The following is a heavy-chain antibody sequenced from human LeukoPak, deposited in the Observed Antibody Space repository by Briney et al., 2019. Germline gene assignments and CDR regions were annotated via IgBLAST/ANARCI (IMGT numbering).Heavy chain of an antibody. CDR2: INPNSGGT. V-gene: IGHV1-2*02. CDR3: ARDSHPRYYDFWSGSGY. CDR1: GYTFTGYY. D-gene: IGHD3-3*01. Sequence: ASVKVSCKASGYTFTGYYMHWVRQAPGQGLEWMGWINPNSGGTNYAQKLQGRVTMTTDTSTSTAYMELRSLRSDDTAVYYCARDSHPRYYDFWSGSGYWGQGTLVTVSS. J-gene: IGHJ4*02.